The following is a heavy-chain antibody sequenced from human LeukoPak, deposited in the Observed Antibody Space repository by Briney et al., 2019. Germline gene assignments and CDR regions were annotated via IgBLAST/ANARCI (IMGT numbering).Heavy chain of an antibody. Sequence: SETLSLTCTVSGGSISSSSYYWGWIRQPPGKGLEWIGSIYYSGSTYCNPSLKSRVTISVDTSKNQFSLKLSSVTAADTAVYYCARHVRGTTRNYYFDYWGQGTLVTVSS. J-gene: IGHJ4*02. CDR2: IYYSGST. D-gene: IGHD1-1*01. CDR3: ARHVRGTTRNYYFDY. V-gene: IGHV4-39*01. CDR1: GGSISSSSYY.